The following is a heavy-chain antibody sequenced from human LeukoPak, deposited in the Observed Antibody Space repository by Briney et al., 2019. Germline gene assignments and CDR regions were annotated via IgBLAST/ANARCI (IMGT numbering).Heavy chain of an antibody. CDR1: GFTFSSYW. CDR2: IKQDGSEK. CDR3: SSNSGPNDY. D-gene: IGHD1-26*01. Sequence: GGSLRLSCAASGFTFSSYWMSWVRQAPGKGLEWVANIKQDGSEKYYVDSVKGRFTISRDNAKNSLYLQMNSLRADDTAVYYCSSNSGPNDYWGQGTLVTVSS. J-gene: IGHJ4*02. V-gene: IGHV3-7*03.